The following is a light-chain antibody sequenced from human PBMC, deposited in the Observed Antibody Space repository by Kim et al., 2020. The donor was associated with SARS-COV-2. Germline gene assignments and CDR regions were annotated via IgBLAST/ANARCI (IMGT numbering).Light chain of an antibody. CDR2: GGS. CDR1: QTVGSF. J-gene: IGKJ1*01. Sequence: EIVLTQSPATLSLSPGERATLSCRASQTVGSFSAWYQQKPGQAPRLLIYGGSSRATGIPDKFSGSGSGTDLTLTISRLEPEDSAVYYCLQYADSPPWTFGHGTKVDIK. V-gene: IGKV3-20*01. CDR3: LQYADSPPWT.